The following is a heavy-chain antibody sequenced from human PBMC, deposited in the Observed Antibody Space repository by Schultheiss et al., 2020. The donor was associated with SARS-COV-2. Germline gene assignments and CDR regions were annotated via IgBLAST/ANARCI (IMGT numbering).Heavy chain of an antibody. D-gene: IGHD1-26*01. CDR1: GYTFTSYG. CDR3: ARERVGATRDAFDI. J-gene: IGHJ3*02. Sequence: ASVKVSCKASGYTFTSYGISWVRQAPGQGLERMGWISAYNGNTNYAQKLQGRVTMTTDTSTSTAYMELRSLRSDDTAVYYCARERVGATRDAFDIWGQGTTVTVSS. CDR2: ISAYNGNT. V-gene: IGHV1-18*01.